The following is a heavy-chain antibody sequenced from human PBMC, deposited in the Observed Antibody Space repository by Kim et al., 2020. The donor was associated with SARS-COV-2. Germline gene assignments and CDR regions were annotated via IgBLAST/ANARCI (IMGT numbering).Heavy chain of an antibody. CDR3: VKGMYSRATGGEY. D-gene: IGHD6-13*01. J-gene: IGHJ4*02. Sequence: ADSVKGRFTISRDNSKHTLFLQMNSLRAEDTAIYYCVKGMYSRATGGEYWGQGALVSISS. V-gene: IGHV3-23*01.